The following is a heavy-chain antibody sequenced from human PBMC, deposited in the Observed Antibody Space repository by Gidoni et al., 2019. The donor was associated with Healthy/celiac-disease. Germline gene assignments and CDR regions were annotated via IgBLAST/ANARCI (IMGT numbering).Heavy chain of an antibody. V-gene: IGHV1-3*01. J-gene: IGHJ6*02. Sequence: QVQLVQSGAEVKKPGASVKVSCKASGYTFTSYAMHWVRQAPGQRLEWMGWINAGNGNTKYSQKFQGRVTITRDTSESTAYMELSSLRSEDTAVYYCARGDCSSTSCRYYYGMDVWGQGTTVTVSS. CDR2: INAGNGNT. D-gene: IGHD2-2*01. CDR1: GYTFTSYA. CDR3: ARGDCSSTSCRYYYGMDV.